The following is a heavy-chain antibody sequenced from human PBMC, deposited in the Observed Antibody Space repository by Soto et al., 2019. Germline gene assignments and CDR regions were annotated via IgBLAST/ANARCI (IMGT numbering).Heavy chain of an antibody. D-gene: IGHD2-2*03. CDR2: ISYDGSNK. CDR3: ARPWILGHGYDFDY. J-gene: IGHJ4*02. V-gene: IGHV3-30-3*01. Sequence: QVQLVESGGGVVQPGRSLRLSCAASGFTFSSYDMHWVRQAPGKGLEWVAVISYDGSNKYYADSVKGRFTISRDNSKNTLYLQINSLRAEDTAVYYCARPWILGHGYDFDYWGQGTLVTVSS. CDR1: GFTFSSYD.